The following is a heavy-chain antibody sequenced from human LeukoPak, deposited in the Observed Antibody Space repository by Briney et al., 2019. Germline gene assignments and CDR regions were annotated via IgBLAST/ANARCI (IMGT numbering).Heavy chain of an antibody. CDR3: ARGPLINSRGRHAHFDF. V-gene: IGHV1-2*02. CDR1: GYAFTSYY. J-gene: IGHJ4*02. D-gene: IGHD3-22*01. CDR2: INPNSGDT. Sequence: GASVKVSCKASGYAFTSYYIQWVRQAPEQGLECMGWINPNSGDTHFARNFQDTVTMTRDTSITTVYMSLTRLTSADTAVYYCARGPLINSRGRHAHFDFWGQGTGVTVSS.